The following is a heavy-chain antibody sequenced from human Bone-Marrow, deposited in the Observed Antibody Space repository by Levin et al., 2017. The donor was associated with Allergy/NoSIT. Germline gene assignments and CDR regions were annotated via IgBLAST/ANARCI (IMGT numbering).Heavy chain of an antibody. CDR1: GFTFSSYA. D-gene: IGHD3-3*01. Sequence: GGSLRLSCAASGFTFSSYAMHWVRQAPGKGLEWVAVISYDGSNKYYADSVKGRFTISRDNSKNTLYLQMNSLRAEDTAVYYCARDGLRRVTIFGVVISRCFRGTYYGMDVWGQGTTVTVSS. J-gene: IGHJ6*02. CDR3: ARDGLRRVTIFGVVISRCFRGTYYGMDV. CDR2: ISYDGSNK. V-gene: IGHV3-30*04.